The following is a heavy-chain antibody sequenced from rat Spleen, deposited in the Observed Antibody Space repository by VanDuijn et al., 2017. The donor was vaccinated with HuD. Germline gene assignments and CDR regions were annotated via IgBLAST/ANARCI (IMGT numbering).Heavy chain of an antibody. J-gene: IGHJ4*01. CDR3: ARQGYYGGYSPRVMDA. V-gene: IGHV5-17*01. D-gene: IGHD1-11*01. Sequence: LEWVATIIYDGSSTYYRDSVKGRFTISRDNAKSTLYLQMDSLRSEDTATYYCARQGYYGGYSPRVMDAWGQGASVTVSS. CDR2: IIYDGSST.